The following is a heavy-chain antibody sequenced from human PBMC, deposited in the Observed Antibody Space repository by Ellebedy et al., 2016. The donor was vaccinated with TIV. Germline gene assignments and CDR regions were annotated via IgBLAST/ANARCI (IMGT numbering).Heavy chain of an antibody. J-gene: IGHJ4*02. CDR3: ARPHDSGSTYPDY. CDR1: GFTFSAYG. V-gene: IGHV3-33*01. Sequence: PGGSLRLSCAASGFTFSAYGMHWVRQAPGKGLEWVAVIWYDGSNKYSADSVKGRFTISRTNSKDTLYLQMNSLRAEDTAVYYCARPHDSGSTYPDYWGQGTLVTVSS. D-gene: IGHD3-10*01. CDR2: IWYDGSNK.